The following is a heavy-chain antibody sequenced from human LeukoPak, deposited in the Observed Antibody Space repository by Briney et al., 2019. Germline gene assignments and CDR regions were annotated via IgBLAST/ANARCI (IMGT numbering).Heavy chain of an antibody. CDR1: GFTVSTNY. D-gene: IGHD5-24*01. V-gene: IGHV3-66*01. CDR2: IYSGDTT. Sequence: PGGSLRLSCAASGFTVSTNYMSWVRQAPGKGLEWVSVIYSGDTTFYADSVRGKFTISRDNSKNTLFLQMNSLTAEDTAMYYCTRTFLSGDGYKVGYFDYWGQGTLVTVSS. CDR3: TRTFLSGDGYKVGYFDY. J-gene: IGHJ4*02.